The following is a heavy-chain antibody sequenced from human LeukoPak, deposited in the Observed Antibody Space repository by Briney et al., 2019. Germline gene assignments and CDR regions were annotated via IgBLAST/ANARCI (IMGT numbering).Heavy chain of an antibody. J-gene: IGHJ4*02. CDR2: IIPIFGTA. V-gene: IGHV1-69*13. CDR1: GGTFSSYA. CDR3: ARLSMVRGVITFDY. Sequence: ASVKVSCKASGGTFSSYAIGWVRQAPGQGLEWMGGIIPIFGTANYAQKFQGRVTITADESTSTAYMELSSLRSEDTAVYYCARLSMVRGVITFDYWGQGTLVTVSS. D-gene: IGHD3-10*01.